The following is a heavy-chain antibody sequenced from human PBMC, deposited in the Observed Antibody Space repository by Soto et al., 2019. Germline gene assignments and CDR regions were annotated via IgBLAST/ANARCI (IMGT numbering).Heavy chain of an antibody. D-gene: IGHD2-15*01. Sequence: SLRLSCAAPGFTFDDYAMHWVRQAPGKGLEWVSGISWNSGSIGYADSVKGRFTISRDNAKNSLYLQMNSLRAEDTALYYCAKVGCSGGSCGQFDYWGQGTLVTVSS. CDR2: ISWNSGSI. V-gene: IGHV3-9*01. J-gene: IGHJ4*02. CDR1: GFTFDDYA. CDR3: AKVGCSGGSCGQFDY.